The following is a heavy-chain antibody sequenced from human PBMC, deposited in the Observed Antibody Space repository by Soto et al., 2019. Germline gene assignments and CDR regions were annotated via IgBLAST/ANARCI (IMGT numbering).Heavy chain of an antibody. D-gene: IGHD4-17*01. J-gene: IGHJ4*02. CDR1: GFTFSNAW. Sequence: PGGSLRLSCSASGFTFSNAWISWVRHAPGKGLGWVGRIKSKTDGGTTDYAAPVKGRFTISRDESKNTLYLQMNSLKTEDTAVYYCTTEWMTTVTTRNDYWGQGTLVTVSS. V-gene: IGHV3-15*01. CDR2: IKSKTDGGTT. CDR3: TTEWMTTVTTRNDY.